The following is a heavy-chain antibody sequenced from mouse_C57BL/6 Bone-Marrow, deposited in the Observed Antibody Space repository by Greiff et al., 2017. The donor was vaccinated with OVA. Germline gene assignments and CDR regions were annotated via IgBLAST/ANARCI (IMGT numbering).Heavy chain of an antibody. J-gene: IGHJ4*01. D-gene: IGHD2-3*01. CDR2: IRLKSDNYAT. V-gene: IGHV6-3*01. CDR3: TGDGYLYAMDY. CDR1: GFTFSNYW. Sequence: EVMLVESGGGLVQPGGSMKLSCVASGFTFSNYWMNWVRQSPEKGLEWVAQIRLKSDNYATHYAESVKGRFTISRDDSKSSVYLQMNNLRAEDTGIYYCTGDGYLYAMDYWGQGTSVTVSS.